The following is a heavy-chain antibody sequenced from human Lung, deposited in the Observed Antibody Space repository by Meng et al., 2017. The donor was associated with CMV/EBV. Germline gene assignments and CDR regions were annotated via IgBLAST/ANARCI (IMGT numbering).Heavy chain of an antibody. J-gene: IGHJ4*02. Sequence: SLRPSXAASGFTFDDHAMHWVRQAPGKGLEWVSGISWNSGNMGYADSVKGRFTISRDNAKNSLYLQMDNLGTEDTALYYCVRDRNYGVYLGSDYWGQGTQVTVSS. CDR1: GFTFDDHA. D-gene: IGHD4-17*01. CDR2: ISWNSGNM. V-gene: IGHV3-9*01. CDR3: VRDRNYGVYLGSDY.